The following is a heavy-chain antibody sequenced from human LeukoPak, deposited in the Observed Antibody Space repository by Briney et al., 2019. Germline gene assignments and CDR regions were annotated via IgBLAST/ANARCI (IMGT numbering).Heavy chain of an antibody. CDR1: GFTFSSAW. Sequence: GGSLRLSCAASGFTFSSAWMNWVRQTPGKGLEWVAVISYDGSNKYYADSVKGRFTISRDNSKNTLYLQMNSLRAEDTAVYYCARDLRIVGATYYYYGMDVWGQGTTVTVSS. V-gene: IGHV3-30*03. D-gene: IGHD1-26*01. CDR2: ISYDGSNK. CDR3: ARDLRIVGATYYYYGMDV. J-gene: IGHJ6*02.